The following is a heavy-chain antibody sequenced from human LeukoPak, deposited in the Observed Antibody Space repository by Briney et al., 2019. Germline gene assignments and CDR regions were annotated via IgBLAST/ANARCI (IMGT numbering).Heavy chain of an antibody. Sequence: GASLQISCQGSGYSFTSYWIGWVRQLPGKGLEWMGIIYPGDSDTRYSPSFQGQVTISADKSISTAYLQWSSLKASDTAMYYCARPYDFWSGPDPWGQGTLVTVSS. J-gene: IGHJ5*02. V-gene: IGHV5-51*01. CDR2: IYPGDSDT. CDR1: GYSFTSYW. D-gene: IGHD3-3*01. CDR3: ARPYDFWSGPDP.